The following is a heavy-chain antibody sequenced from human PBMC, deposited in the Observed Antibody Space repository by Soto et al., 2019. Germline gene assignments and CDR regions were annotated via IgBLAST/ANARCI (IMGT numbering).Heavy chain of an antibody. CDR3: AKCMQAYWNYDAHHI. CDR2: IWYDGSNK. CDR1: GFTFSSYG. J-gene: IGHJ3*02. D-gene: IGHD1-7*01. Sequence: QVQLVESGGGVVQPGRSLRLSCAASGFTFSSYGMHWVRQAPGKGLEWVAVIWYDGSNKYYADSVKGRFTISRDNSKNTLYLQMNSLRAEDTALYYCAKCMQAYWNYDAHHIWGQGTMVTVSS. V-gene: IGHV3-33*06.